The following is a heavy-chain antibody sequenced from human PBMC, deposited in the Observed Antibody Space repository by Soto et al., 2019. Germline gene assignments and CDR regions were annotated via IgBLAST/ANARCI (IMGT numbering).Heavy chain of an antibody. CDR1: GYTFTSYD. CDR2: MNPNSGNT. D-gene: IGHD3-10*01. Sequence: QVQLVQSGAEVKKPGASVKVSCKASGYTFTSYDITWVRQATGQGLEWMGWMNPNSGNTGYAQKFQGKVTMTRNTSISPAYMALSSLRSEDTAVYYCARLLDHYGSGTHWGQGTLVTVSS. V-gene: IGHV1-8*01. CDR3: ARLLDHYGSGTH. J-gene: IGHJ4*02.